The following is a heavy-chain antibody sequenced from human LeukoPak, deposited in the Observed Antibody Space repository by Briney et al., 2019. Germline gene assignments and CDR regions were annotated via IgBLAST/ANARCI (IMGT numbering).Heavy chain of an antibody. CDR2: FNTNTGNP. J-gene: IGHJ4*02. V-gene: IGHV7-4-1*02. CDR3: ATEQWLY. CDR1: GYTFTSYD. D-gene: IGHD6-19*01. Sequence: GASVKVSCKASGYTFTSYDINWVRQAPGQGLEWMGWFNTNTGNPTYVQGFTGRFVFSLDTSVSTAYLQISSLKAEDTAVYYYATEQWLYWGQGTLVTVSS.